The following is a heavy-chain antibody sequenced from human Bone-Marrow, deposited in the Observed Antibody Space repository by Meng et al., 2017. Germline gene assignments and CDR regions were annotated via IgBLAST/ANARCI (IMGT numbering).Heavy chain of an antibody. V-gene: IGHV3-23*04. CDR3: AKYSYGLGDYLDY. J-gene: IGHJ4*02. CDR1: GFSFSSYA. Sequence: EVELVESGGGLVQPGGSLRLSCAASGFSFSSYAMSWVRHAPGKGLEWVSALSGGGFTTYYADSVKGRFAISRHNSKNTLYLQMNSLRAEDTALYYCAKYSYGLGDYLDYWGQGALVTVSS. CDR2: LSGGGFTT. D-gene: IGHD3-10*01.